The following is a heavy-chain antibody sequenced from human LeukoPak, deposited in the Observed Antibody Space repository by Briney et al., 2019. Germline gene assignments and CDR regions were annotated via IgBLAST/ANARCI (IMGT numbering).Heavy chain of an antibody. CDR2: INHSGST. J-gene: IGHJ4*02. CDR3: ARGENYDYVWGSYRNSYYFDY. D-gene: IGHD3-16*02. CDR1: GGSISSYY. V-gene: IGHV4-34*01. Sequence: SETLSLTCTVSGGSISSYYWSWIRQPPGKGLEWIGEINHSGSTNYNPSLKSRVTISVDTSKNQFSLKLSSVTAADTAVYYCARGENYDYVWGSYRNSYYFDYWGQGTLVTVSS.